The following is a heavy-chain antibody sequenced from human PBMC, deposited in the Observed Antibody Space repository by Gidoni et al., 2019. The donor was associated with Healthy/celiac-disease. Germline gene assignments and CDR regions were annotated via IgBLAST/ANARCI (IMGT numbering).Heavy chain of an antibody. D-gene: IGHD5-12*01. CDR1: GFTFSSYG. J-gene: IGHJ6*02. CDR2: ISYDGSNK. V-gene: IGHV3-30*18. Sequence: QVQLVESGGGVVQPGRSLRLSCAASGFTFSSYGMHWVRQAPGKGLEWVAVISYDGSNKYYADSVKGRFTISRDNSKNTLYLQMNSLRAEDTAVYYCAKVEMATISYYYGMDVWGQGTTVTVSS. CDR3: AKVEMATISYYYGMDV.